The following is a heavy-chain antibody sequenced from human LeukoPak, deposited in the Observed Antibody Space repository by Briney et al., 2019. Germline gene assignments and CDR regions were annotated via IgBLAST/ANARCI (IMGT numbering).Heavy chain of an antibody. D-gene: IGHD2/OR15-2a*01. V-gene: IGHV3-74*01. J-gene: IGHJ4*02. Sequence: GGSLRLSCAASGFTFSSYWMHWVRQAPGKGLAWVSRINGYGSSTTYADSVKGRFTISRDNAKNTLYLQMNSLRAEDTALYYCARGADFSDSWGQGTLVTISS. CDR1: GFTFSSYW. CDR2: INGYGSST. CDR3: ARGADFSDS.